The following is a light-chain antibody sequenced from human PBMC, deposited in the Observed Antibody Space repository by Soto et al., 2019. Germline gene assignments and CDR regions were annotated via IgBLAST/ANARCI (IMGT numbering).Light chain of an antibody. CDR1: QSVLYTTNNQNY. CDR2: WAS. J-gene: IGKJ1*01. Sequence: DFVMTQSPDSLAVSLGERATINCKSSQSVLYTTNNQNYLAWYQQKPGQPPQLLISWASTRESGVPDRFSGSGSGTDFTLTISSLQAEDVAVYYCQQYYSTPPTFGQGTKVKIK. V-gene: IGKV4-1*01. CDR3: QQYYSTPPT.